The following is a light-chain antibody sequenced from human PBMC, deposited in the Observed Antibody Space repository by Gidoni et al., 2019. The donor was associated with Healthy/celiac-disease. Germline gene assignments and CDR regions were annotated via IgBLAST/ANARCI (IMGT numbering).Light chain of an antibody. J-gene: IGKJ4*01. CDR3: QQSYSTPLT. CDR2: AAS. V-gene: IGKV1-39*01. CDR1: QSISSY. Sequence: DIQMTQSPSYLSASVGDRVNSTCRASQSISSYLNWYQQKPGKAPKLLIYAASSLQSGVPSRFSGSESGTDFTLTISSLQPEDFATYYCQQSYSTPLTFGGGTKVEIK.